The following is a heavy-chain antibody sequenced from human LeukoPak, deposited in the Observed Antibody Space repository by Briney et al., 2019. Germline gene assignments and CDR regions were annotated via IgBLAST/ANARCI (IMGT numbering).Heavy chain of an antibody. CDR3: ARGSHYYGSGSYYNVDYYYYYMDV. Sequence: SAETLSLTCAVYGGSFSGYYWSWIRQPPGKVLEWIGEINHSGSTNYNPSLKSRVTISVDTSKNQFSLKLSSVTAADTAVYYCARGSHYYGSGSYYNVDYYYYYMDVWGKGTTVTVSS. D-gene: IGHD3-10*01. J-gene: IGHJ6*03. CDR2: INHSGST. V-gene: IGHV4-34*01. CDR1: GGSFSGYY.